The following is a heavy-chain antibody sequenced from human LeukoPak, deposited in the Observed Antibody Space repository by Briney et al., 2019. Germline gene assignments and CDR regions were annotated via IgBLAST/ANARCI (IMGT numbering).Heavy chain of an antibody. Sequence: GGSLRLSCAASGFTFSSYAMHWVRQAPGKGLEWVSSISSSSSYIYYADSVKGRFTISRDNAKNSLYLQMNSLRAEDTAVYYCARDGDILTGYYPHYYMDVWGKGTTVTVSS. J-gene: IGHJ6*03. D-gene: IGHD3-9*01. CDR2: ISSSSSYI. CDR3: ARDGDILTGYYPHYYMDV. V-gene: IGHV3-21*01. CDR1: GFTFSSYA.